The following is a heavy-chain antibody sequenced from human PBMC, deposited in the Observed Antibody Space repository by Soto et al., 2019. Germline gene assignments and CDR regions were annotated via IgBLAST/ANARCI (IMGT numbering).Heavy chain of an antibody. V-gene: IGHV1-46*03. J-gene: IGHJ6*02. CDR2: INPSGGST. CDR3: ARDRIAVAGTEDYGMDV. CDR1: GYTFTSYY. D-gene: IGHD6-19*01. Sequence: ASVKVSSKASGYTFTSYYMHWVLQAPGQGLEWMGIINPSGGSTSYAQKFQGRVTMTRDTSTSTVYMELSSLRSEDTAVYYCARDRIAVAGTEDYGMDVWGQGTTVTVSS.